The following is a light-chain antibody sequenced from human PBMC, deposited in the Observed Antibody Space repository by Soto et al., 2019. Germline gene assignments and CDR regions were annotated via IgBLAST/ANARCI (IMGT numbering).Light chain of an antibody. V-gene: IGKV3-11*01. Sequence: EIVLTQSPATLSSSPGERATLSCRASQSVTNYLAWYQQKAGQAPRLLIYETIHRATGIPARFSGSGSGTDFTLTISSLEPEDFAVYYCQHRSHWLITFGQGTRLEIK. CDR2: ETI. CDR1: QSVTNY. J-gene: IGKJ5*01. CDR3: QHRSHWLIT.